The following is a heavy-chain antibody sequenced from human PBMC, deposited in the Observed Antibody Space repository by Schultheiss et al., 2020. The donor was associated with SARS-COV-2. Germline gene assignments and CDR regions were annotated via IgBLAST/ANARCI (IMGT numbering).Heavy chain of an antibody. Sequence: GGSLRLSCAASGFTFSSYAMHWVRQAPGKGLEWVAVISYDGSNKYYGDSVKGRFTISRDNSKNTLYLQMNSLRAEDTAVYYCARGNLRYGMDVWGQGTTVTVSS. V-gene: IGHV3-30-3*01. D-gene: IGHD1-14*01. CDR1: GFTFSSYA. J-gene: IGHJ6*02. CDR2: ISYDGSNK. CDR3: ARGNLRYGMDV.